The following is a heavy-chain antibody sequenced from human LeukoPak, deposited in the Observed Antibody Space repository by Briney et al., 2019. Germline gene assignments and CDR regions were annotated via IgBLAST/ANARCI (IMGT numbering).Heavy chain of an antibody. CDR2: IYYSGST. Sequence: PSETLSLTCTVSGGSISSYYWSWIRQPPGKGLEWIGYIYYSGSTNYNPSLKSRVTISVDTSKNQFSLKLSSATAADTAVYYCARANYAVIDYWGQGTLVTVSS. CDR1: GGSISSYY. D-gene: IGHD1-7*01. V-gene: IGHV4-59*01. CDR3: ARANYAVIDY. J-gene: IGHJ4*02.